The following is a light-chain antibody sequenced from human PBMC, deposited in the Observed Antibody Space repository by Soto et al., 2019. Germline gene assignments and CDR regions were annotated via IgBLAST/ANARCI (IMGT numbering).Light chain of an antibody. Sequence: EIVLTQSPATLSLSPGERATLSCWASKDISTQLGWYQQKPGQAPRLLIYDTSERATGIPTRFSGGGFGTEFTLTNSRVEPEAFAVYVCQQRDSWPITFGGGTKVEIK. CDR2: DTS. J-gene: IGKJ4*01. CDR1: KDISTQ. V-gene: IGKV3-11*01. CDR3: QQRDSWPIT.